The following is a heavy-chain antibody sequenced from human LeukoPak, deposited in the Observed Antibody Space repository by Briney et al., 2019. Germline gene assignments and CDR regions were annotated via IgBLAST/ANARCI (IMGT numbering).Heavy chain of an antibody. V-gene: IGHV5-51*01. J-gene: IGHJ4*02. CDR3: ARTYGSGNYYEFDY. CDR2: IYPGDSDT. CDR1: GYSFTHYW. Sequence: GESLKISCQGSGYSFTHYWIAWVRQMPGKGLEWMGVIYPGDSDTRYSPSFQGQVTISADKSISTAYLQWSSLKASDTAMYYCARTYGSGNYYEFDYWGQGTQVTVSS. D-gene: IGHD3-10*01.